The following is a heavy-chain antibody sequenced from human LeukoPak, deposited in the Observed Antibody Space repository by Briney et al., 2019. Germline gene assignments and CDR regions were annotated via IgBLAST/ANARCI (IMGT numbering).Heavy chain of an antibody. CDR3: ARALGYYYYYMDV. D-gene: IGHD7-27*01. Sequence: SETLSLTCAVYGGSFSGYYWSWIRQPPGKGLEWIGEINHSGSTNYNPSLKSRVTISVDTSKNQFSLKLSSVTAADTAVYYCARALGYYYYYMDVWGKGTTVTVSS. J-gene: IGHJ6*03. CDR1: GGSFSGYY. V-gene: IGHV4-34*01. CDR2: INHSGST.